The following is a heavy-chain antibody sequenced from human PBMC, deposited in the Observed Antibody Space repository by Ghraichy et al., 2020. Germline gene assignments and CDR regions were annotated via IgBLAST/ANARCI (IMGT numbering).Heavy chain of an antibody. CDR2: ISSSSSTI. Sequence: GGSLRLSCAASGFTFSSYSMNWVRQAPGKGLEWVSYISSSSSTIYYADSVKGRFTISRDNAKNSLYLQMNSLRAEDTAVYYCAESRGGGYFQHWGQGTLVTVSS. V-gene: IGHV3-48*01. CDR1: GFTFSSYS. CDR3: AESRGGGYFQH. J-gene: IGHJ1*01. D-gene: IGHD3-10*01.